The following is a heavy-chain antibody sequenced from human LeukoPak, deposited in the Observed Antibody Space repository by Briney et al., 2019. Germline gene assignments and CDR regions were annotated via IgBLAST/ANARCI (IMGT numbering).Heavy chain of an antibody. D-gene: IGHD3-10*01. J-gene: IGHJ6*02. CDR3: ARDPGLLWFGESKHYYGMDV. CDR1: GGSISSGGYY. Sequence: SQTLSLTCTVSGGSISSGGYYWSWIRQHPGKGLGWIGYIYYSGSTYYNPSLKSRVTISVDTSKNQFSLKLSSVTAADTAAYYCARDPGLLWFGESKHYYGMDVWGQGTTVTVSS. CDR2: IYYSGST. V-gene: IGHV4-31*03.